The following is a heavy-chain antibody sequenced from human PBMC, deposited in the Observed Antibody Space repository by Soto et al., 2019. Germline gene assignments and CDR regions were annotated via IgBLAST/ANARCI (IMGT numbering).Heavy chain of an antibody. V-gene: IGHV4-31*03. CDR1: GGSISSGGYY. Sequence: SETLSLTCTVSGGSISSGGYYWNWIRQHPGKGLEWIGYIYYSGSTYYNPSLKSRVTISVDTSKNQFSLKLSSVTAADTAVYYCARSTMARALYYFDYWGQGTLVTVSS. CDR2: IYYSGST. CDR3: ARSTMARALYYFDY. D-gene: IGHD5-12*01. J-gene: IGHJ4*02.